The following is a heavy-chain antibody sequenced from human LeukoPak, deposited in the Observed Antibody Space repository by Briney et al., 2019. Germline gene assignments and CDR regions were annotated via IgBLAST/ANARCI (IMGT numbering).Heavy chain of an antibody. Sequence: GGSLRLSCAASGFTFSSYAMSWVRQAPGKGLEWVSAISGSGGSTYYADSVKGRFTISRDNSKTTLYLQMNSLRAEDTAVYYCAKTGPRYYYDSSGYLGYYFDYWGQGTLVTVSS. CDR1: GFTFSSYA. V-gene: IGHV3-23*01. D-gene: IGHD3-22*01. CDR3: AKTGPRYYYDSSGYLGYYFDY. J-gene: IGHJ4*02. CDR2: ISGSGGST.